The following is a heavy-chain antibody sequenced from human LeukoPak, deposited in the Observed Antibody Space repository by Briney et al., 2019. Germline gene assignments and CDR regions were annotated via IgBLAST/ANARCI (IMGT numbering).Heavy chain of an antibody. CDR3: ARSYDSSGYRGHDAFDI. V-gene: IGHV4-30-4*07. CDR2: IYYSGST. D-gene: IGHD3-22*01. CDR1: GGSISSGGYS. J-gene: IGHJ3*02. Sequence: PSETLSLTCAVSGGSISSGGYSWSWIRQPPGKGLEWIGYIYYSGSTYYNPSLKSRVTISVDTSKNQFSLKLSSVTAADTAVYYCARSYDSSGYRGHDAFDIWGQGTMVTVSS.